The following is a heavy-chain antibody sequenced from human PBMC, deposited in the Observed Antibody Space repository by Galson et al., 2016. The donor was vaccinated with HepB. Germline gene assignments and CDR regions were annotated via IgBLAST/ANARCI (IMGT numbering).Heavy chain of an antibody. CDR1: GFTFSTYW. Sequence: SLRLSCAASGFTFSTYWMDWVRQSPGMGLVWVSRISSDGLTTTYADSVKGRFTISRDNGRNTLYLQMNSLRAEDTGVYYCARDQTRRGPTTFDNWGQGTLVTVSS. CDR3: ARDQTRRGPTTFDN. J-gene: IGHJ4*02. D-gene: IGHD1-26*01. CDR2: ISSDGLTT. V-gene: IGHV3-74*03.